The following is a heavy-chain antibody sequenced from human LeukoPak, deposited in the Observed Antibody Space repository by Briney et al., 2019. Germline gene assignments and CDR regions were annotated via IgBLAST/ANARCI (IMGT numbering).Heavy chain of an antibody. Sequence: GGPLRLSCAGSGFTFSNAWMSWVRQAPGKGLEWVCRIKSKTDGGTTDYAAPVKGRFTISRDDSKNTLYLQMNSLKTEDTAVYYCASWQYYIHDAFDIWGQGTMVTVSS. J-gene: IGHJ3*02. D-gene: IGHD2/OR15-2a*01. CDR1: GFTFSNAW. V-gene: IGHV3-15*01. CDR2: IKSKTDGGTT. CDR3: ASWQYYIHDAFDI.